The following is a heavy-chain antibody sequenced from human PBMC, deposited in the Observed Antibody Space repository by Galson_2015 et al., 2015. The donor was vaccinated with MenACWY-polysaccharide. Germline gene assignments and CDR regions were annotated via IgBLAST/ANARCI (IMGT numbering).Heavy chain of an antibody. V-gene: IGHV1-58*02. D-gene: IGHD4-11*01. Sequence: SCKASGFTFTSSAMQWVRQARGQRLEWIGWIVVGSGNTNYAQKFQERVTITRDMSTSTAYMELSSLRSEDTAVYYCAAYSNSHYGMDVWGQGTTVTVSS. CDR1: GFTFTSSA. J-gene: IGHJ6*02. CDR2: IVVGSGNT. CDR3: AAYSNSHYGMDV.